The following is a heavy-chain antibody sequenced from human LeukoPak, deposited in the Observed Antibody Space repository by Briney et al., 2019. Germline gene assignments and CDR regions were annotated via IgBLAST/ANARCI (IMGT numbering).Heavy chain of an antibody. CDR1: GYTFTSYG. Sequence: ASVRVSRKASGYTFTSYGISWVRQAPGQGLEWMGWISGYNGDTDYAQNLQGRVTMTTDTSTSTAYMELRNLRSDDTAVYYCARDVAVSVFDFWGQGTLVTVSS. D-gene: IGHD6-19*01. CDR3: ARDVAVSVFDF. CDR2: ISGYNGDT. J-gene: IGHJ4*02. V-gene: IGHV1-18*01.